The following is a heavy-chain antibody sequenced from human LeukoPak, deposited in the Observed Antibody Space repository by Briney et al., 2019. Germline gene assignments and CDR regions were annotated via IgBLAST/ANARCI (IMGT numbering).Heavy chain of an antibody. J-gene: IGHJ4*02. D-gene: IGHD2-15*01. CDR2: ISGGGDST. CDR3: ARARXXXXXSCXXDY. CDR1: GFTFSSYA. Sequence: GGSLRLSCAASGFTFSSYAMSWVRQAPGKGLEWVSGISGGGDSTYYADSVKGRFTISRDNAKNTLYLQMNSLRAEDTAVYYCARARXXXXXSCXXDYWXQGTLVTVSS. V-gene: IGHV3-23*01.